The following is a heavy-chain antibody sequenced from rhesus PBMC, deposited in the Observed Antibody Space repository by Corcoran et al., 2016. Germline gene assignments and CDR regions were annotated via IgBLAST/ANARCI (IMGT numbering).Heavy chain of an antibody. V-gene: IGHV4-80*01. Sequence: QVQLQESGPGLVKPSETLSLTCAVSGASISSYWWNWYRQPPGTGLEWSGEINGNRGSTNYHPSLKSRVTISKDASKNQFSLKLSSVTAADTAVYYCARSYDSGYLHFDYWGQGVLVTVSS. J-gene: IGHJ4*01. CDR3: ARSYDSGYLHFDY. CDR2: INGNRGST. D-gene: IGHD3-28*01. CDR1: GASISSYW.